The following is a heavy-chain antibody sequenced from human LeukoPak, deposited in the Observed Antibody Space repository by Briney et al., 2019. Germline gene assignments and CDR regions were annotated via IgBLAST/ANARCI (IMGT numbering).Heavy chain of an antibody. CDR2: IYYSGST. Sequence: PSETLSLTCTVSGGSISSYYWSWIRQPPGKGLEWIGYIYYSGSTKYNPSLKSRVTISVDTSKNQFSLKVSSVTAADTAVYYCARHVWMNYDILTGLGRIDYWGQGTLVTVSS. V-gene: IGHV4-59*08. CDR3: ARHVWMNYDILTGLGRIDY. D-gene: IGHD3-9*01. J-gene: IGHJ4*02. CDR1: GGSISSYY.